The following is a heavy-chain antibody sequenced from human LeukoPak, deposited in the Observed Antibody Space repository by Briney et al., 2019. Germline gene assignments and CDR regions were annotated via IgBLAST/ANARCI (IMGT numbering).Heavy chain of an antibody. CDR1: GGSISSYY. CDR2: IYSTGST. V-gene: IGHV4-4*07. Sequence: PSETLSLTCPVSGGSISSYYWSWIRPPAGKGLEWIGCIYSTGSTNYNPSLKSRVTMSVDTSKNQFSLKLSSVTAADTAVYYCARGLTMVRGIINNYYHMDVWGKGTTVTVSS. CDR3: ARGLTMVRGIINNYYHMDV. D-gene: IGHD3-10*01. J-gene: IGHJ6*03.